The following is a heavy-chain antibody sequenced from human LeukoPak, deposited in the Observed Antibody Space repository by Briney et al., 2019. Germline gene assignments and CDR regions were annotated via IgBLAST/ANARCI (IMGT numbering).Heavy chain of an antibody. D-gene: IGHD4-17*01. CDR3: ATELSTVTPKTYYFDY. CDR1: GYTLTELS. V-gene: IGHV1-24*01. Sequence: GASVKVSCKVSGYTLTELSMHWVRQAPGKGLEWMGGFDPEDGETIYAQKFQGRVTMTEDTSTDTAYMELSSLRSEDTAVYYCATELSTVTPKTYYFDYWGQGTLVTVSS. CDR2: FDPEDGET. J-gene: IGHJ4*02.